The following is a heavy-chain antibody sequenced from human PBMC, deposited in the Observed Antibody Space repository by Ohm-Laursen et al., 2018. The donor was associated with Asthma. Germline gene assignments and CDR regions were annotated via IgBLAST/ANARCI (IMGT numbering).Heavy chain of an antibody. J-gene: IGHJ4*02. CDR1: GFTFSSYA. CDR2: ISYDGINK. Sequence: SLRLSCTASGFTFSSYAMHWVRQAPGKGLEWVAVISYDGINKYYADSVKGRFSISRDNSKNTLYLQMNSLRAEDTAVYYCAREYGYGSGSYLDYWGQGTLVTVSS. D-gene: IGHD3-10*01. V-gene: IGHV3-30-3*01. CDR3: AREYGYGSGSYLDY.